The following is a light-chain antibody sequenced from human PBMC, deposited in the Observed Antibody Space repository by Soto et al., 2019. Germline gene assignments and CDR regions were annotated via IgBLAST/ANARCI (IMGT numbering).Light chain of an antibody. J-gene: IGKJ1*01. CDR3: QQYGSSSTWT. CDR2: AAS. V-gene: IGKV3-20*01. Sequence: EIVLTQSPGTLSLSPGERATLSCRASQSVSSAYLACYQHKPGQPPTLLIYAASSRVTGIPDRFSGSGSGTDFTLTISRLEPEDFAVDYCQQYGSSSTWTFGQGTKVEIK. CDR1: QSVSSAY.